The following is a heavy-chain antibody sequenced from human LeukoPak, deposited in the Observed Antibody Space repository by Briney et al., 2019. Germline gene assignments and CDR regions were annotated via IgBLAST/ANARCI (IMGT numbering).Heavy chain of an antibody. CDR3: ARGIRLSYYDSSGYYFDY. CDR2: ISTRSGLI. D-gene: IGHD3-22*01. CDR1: GFTFSSYS. V-gene: IGHV3-48*02. Sequence: GSLRLSCAASGFTFSSYSMNWVRQAPGKGLEWVSYISTRSGLIYYADSVKGRFTYSRDNAKNSLYLQMNSLRDEDTAVYYCARGIRLSYYDSSGYYFDYWGQGTLVTVSS. J-gene: IGHJ4*02.